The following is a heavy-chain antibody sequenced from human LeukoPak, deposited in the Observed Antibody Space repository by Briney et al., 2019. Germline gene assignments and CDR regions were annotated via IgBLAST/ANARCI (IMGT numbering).Heavy chain of an antibody. CDR2: ISSSSSTI. CDR3: ARRYYDSSGYSSFDY. Sequence: PGGSLRLSCAASGFTFSDYSMSWIRQAPGKGLEWVSYISSSSSTIYYADSVKGRFTISRDNAKNSLYLQMNSLRAEDTAVYYCARRYYDSSGYSSFDYWGQGTLVTVSS. V-gene: IGHV3-11*04. D-gene: IGHD3-22*01. J-gene: IGHJ4*02. CDR1: GFTFSDYS.